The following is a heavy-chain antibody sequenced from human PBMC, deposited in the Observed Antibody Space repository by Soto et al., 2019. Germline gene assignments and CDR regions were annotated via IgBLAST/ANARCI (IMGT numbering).Heavy chain of an antibody. CDR2: IIPIFGTA. D-gene: IGHD5-18*01. Sequence: QVQLVQSGAEVKKPGSSVKVSCKASGGTFSSYAISWVRQAPGQGLEWMGGIIPIFGTANYAQKFQGRVTITADEYTSTAYMELSSLRSEDTAVYYCARDRDTAMVTAYYYGMDVWGQGTTVTVSS. J-gene: IGHJ6*02. CDR1: GGTFSSYA. CDR3: ARDRDTAMVTAYYYGMDV. V-gene: IGHV1-69*01.